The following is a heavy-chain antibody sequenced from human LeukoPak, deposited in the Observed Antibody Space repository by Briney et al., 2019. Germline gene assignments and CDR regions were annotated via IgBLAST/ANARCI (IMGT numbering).Heavy chain of an antibody. V-gene: IGHV3-53*01. Sequence: GGSLRLSCAASGFTASSNYLSWVRQAPGKGLEWVSILYSGGSTYFADSVKGRFTISRDDSKNTLYLQMNSLRADDTAVYYCARVNYYYYGMDVWGQGTTVTVSS. CDR2: LYSGGST. CDR1: GFTASSNY. J-gene: IGHJ6*02. CDR3: ARVNYYYYGMDV.